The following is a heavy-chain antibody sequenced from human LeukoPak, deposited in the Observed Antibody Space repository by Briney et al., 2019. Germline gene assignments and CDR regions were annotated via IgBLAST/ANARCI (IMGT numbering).Heavy chain of an antibody. V-gene: IGHV3-21*01. Sequence: GGSLRLSCAASGFTFSSYSMNWVRQAPGKGLEWVSSISSSSSYIYYADSVKGRFTISRDNAKNSLYLQMNSLRAEDTAVYYCARDGIVVVPAAMGTYYYYYYGMDVWGQGTTVTVSS. J-gene: IGHJ6*02. CDR3: ARDGIVVVPAAMGTYYYYYYGMDV. CDR1: GFTFSSYS. D-gene: IGHD2-2*01. CDR2: ISSSSSYI.